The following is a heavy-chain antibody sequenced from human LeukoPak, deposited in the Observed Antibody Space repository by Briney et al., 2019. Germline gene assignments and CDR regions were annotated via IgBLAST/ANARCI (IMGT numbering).Heavy chain of an antibody. CDR3: ARDGANDYGDQYRYFDL. V-gene: IGHV3-64*01. J-gene: IGHJ2*01. CDR1: GFTFDTYI. CDR2: VSPDGTNT. D-gene: IGHD4-17*01. Sequence: GSLRLSCAASGFTFDTYIMHWVRQAPGKGLEYVSAVSPDGTNTFYANSVKGRFTISRDNSRNTLFLQMGSLRAEDMAVYYCARDGANDYGDQYRYFDLWGRGTLVIV.